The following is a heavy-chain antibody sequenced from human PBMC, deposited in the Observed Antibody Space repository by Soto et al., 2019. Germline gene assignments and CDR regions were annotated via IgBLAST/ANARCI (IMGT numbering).Heavy chain of an antibody. D-gene: IGHD2-2*01. CDR3: ARDDSAGSSTRN. V-gene: IGHV3-21*01. CDR2: ITSSGSYI. J-gene: IGHJ4*02. CDR1: GPTFSTYG. Sequence: DVQLVESGGGLVKPGGSLRLSCVASGPTFSTYGMNWIRQTPGKGLEWVSSITSSGSYIHYADSVQGRLTVSRDNAKNSMYLQMNSLRVEDTVVYFCARDDSAGSSTRNWGQGTLVTVSS.